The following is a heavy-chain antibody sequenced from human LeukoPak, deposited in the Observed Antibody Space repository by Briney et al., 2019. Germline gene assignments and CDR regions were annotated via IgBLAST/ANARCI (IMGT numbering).Heavy chain of an antibody. Sequence: SETLSLTCTVSGGSISSSSYYWGWIRQPPEKGLEWIGSIYYSGSTYYNPSLKSRVTISVDTSKNQFSLELSSVTAADTAVYYCASTTTANTRWGQGTLVTVSS. V-gene: IGHV4-39*01. D-gene: IGHD1-26*01. CDR2: IYYSGST. CDR3: ASTTTANTR. J-gene: IGHJ4*02. CDR1: GGSISSSSYY.